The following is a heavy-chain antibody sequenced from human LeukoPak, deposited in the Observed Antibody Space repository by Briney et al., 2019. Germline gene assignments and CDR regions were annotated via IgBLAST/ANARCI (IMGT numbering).Heavy chain of an antibody. Sequence: GGSLRLSCAASGFTFSSYGMNWVRQAPGKWLEWVSSISSSSSYIYYADSVKGRFTISRDNAKNSLYLQMNSLRAEDTAVYYCAREPYYDFWSGYYDIDYWGQGTLVTVSS. CDR1: GFTFSSYG. V-gene: IGHV3-21*01. CDR3: AREPYYDFWSGYYDIDY. J-gene: IGHJ4*02. CDR2: ISSSSSYI. D-gene: IGHD3-3*01.